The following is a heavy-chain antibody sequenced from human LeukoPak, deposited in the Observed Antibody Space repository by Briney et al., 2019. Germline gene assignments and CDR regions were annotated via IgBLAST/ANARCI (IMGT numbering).Heavy chain of an antibody. CDR2: INPNSGGA. CDR1: GYSFIGYY. D-gene: IGHD7-27*01. Sequence: ASVKVPCKASGYSFIGYYIHWVRQAPGQGLEWMGWINPNSGGANYAQKFQGRVTMTRDTSISTVYMELTRLRSDDTAMYYCAKSTNWGSISDGFDIGGQGTMVTVAS. V-gene: IGHV1-2*02. J-gene: IGHJ3*02. CDR3: AKSTNWGSISDGFDI.